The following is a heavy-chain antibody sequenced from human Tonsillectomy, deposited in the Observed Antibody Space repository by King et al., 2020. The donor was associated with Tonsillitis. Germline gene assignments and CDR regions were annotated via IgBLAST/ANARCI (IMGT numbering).Heavy chain of an antibody. J-gene: IGHJ6*02. CDR1: EFTFSSYG. Sequence: QLVQSGGGVVQPGRSLRLSCAASEFTFSSYGMHWVRQAPGKGLEWVAVISYDGSNKYYADSVKGRFTISRDNSKNRLYLKMNSLRGEDTAVYYCAKGGGPSYGFWSGSPIYYYYGMDVWGQGTTVTVSS. CDR3: AKGGGPSYGFWSGSPIYYYYGMDV. D-gene: IGHD3-3*01. V-gene: IGHV3-30*18. CDR2: ISYDGSNK.